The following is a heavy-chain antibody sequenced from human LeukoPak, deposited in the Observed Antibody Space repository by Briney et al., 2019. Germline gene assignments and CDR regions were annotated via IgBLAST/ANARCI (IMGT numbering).Heavy chain of an antibody. Sequence: SETLSLTCSVSGSYLSSYYWSWIRQPAEKGLEWIGRIYPSGSTNYNPSLKSRVTISVDTSKNQFSLKPSSVTAADTAVYYCARAQGGGYPYYYYYYMDVWGKGTTVTISS. CDR2: IYPSGST. J-gene: IGHJ6*03. CDR3: ARAQGGGYPYYYYYYMDV. V-gene: IGHV4-4*07. D-gene: IGHD5-18*01. CDR1: GSYLSSYY.